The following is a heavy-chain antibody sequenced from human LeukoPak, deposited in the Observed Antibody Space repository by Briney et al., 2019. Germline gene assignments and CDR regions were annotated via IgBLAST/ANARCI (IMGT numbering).Heavy chain of an antibody. CDR2: INPNSGGT. V-gene: IGHV1-2*02. J-gene: IGHJ5*02. Sequence: GASVKVSCKASGYTFTGYYMHWVRQAPGQGLEWMGWINPNSGGTNYAQKFQGRVTMTRDTSISTAYMELSRLRSDDTAVYYCAGVIAVAGTSWFDPWGQGTLVTVSS. CDR3: AGVIAVAGTSWFDP. D-gene: IGHD6-19*01. CDR1: GYTFTGYY.